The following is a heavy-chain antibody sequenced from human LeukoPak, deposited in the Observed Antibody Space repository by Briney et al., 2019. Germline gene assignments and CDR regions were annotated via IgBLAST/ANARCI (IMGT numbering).Heavy chain of an antibody. CDR2: ISWNSGSI. V-gene: IGHV3-9*01. CDR1: GFTFDDYA. CDR3: AKDREAAGTFLYLS. Sequence: GGSLRLSCAASGFTFDDYAMHWVRQAPGKGLEWVSGISWNSGSIGYADSVKGRFTISRDNAKNSLYLQMNSLRAEDTALYYCAKDREAAGTFLYLSWGQGTLVTVSS. D-gene: IGHD6-13*01. J-gene: IGHJ4*02.